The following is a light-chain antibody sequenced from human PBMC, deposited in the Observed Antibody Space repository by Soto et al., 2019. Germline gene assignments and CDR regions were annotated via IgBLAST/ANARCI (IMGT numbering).Light chain of an antibody. CDR2: DTS. CDR1: QSVSSH. V-gene: IGKV3-11*01. CDR3: QQRGKWPRT. Sequence: EIVLTQSPVTLSLSPGERATLSCRASQSVSSHLAWYQQRPGQAPRLLIYDTSNRATGIPARFSGSGSGTDFSLTIRSLEPEDVAVFYCQQRGKWPRTFGQETKLEIK. J-gene: IGKJ2*01.